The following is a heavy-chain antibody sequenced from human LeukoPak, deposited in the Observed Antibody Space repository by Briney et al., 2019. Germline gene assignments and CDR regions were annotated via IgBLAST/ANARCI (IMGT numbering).Heavy chain of an antibody. D-gene: IGHD3-16*01. CDR2: ISYDGSNK. CDR3: AKDLGTYDYVWGNFDY. J-gene: IGHJ4*02. V-gene: IGHV3-30*04. CDR1: GFTFSSYA. Sequence: GGSLRLSCAASGFTFSSYAMHWVRQAPGKGLEWVAVISYDGSNKYYADSVKGRFTISRDNSKNTLYLQMNSLRAEDTAVYYCAKDLGTYDYVWGNFDYWGQGTLVTVSS.